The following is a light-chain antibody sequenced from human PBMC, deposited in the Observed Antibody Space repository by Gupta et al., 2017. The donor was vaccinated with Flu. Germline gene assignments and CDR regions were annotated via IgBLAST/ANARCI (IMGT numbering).Light chain of an antibody. V-gene: IGKV4-1*01. Sequence: DIVMTQSPDSLAVSLGERATINCKSSQSVFYSSSYKNHLGWYQQKPGQPPKLLIYWASTRESGVPDRFSGSGSGTDFTLTISSLQAEDVAVYYCQQYSSTPRTFGHGTKVEIK. CDR2: WAS. CDR3: QQYSSTPRT. J-gene: IGKJ1*01. CDR1: QSVFYSSSYKNH.